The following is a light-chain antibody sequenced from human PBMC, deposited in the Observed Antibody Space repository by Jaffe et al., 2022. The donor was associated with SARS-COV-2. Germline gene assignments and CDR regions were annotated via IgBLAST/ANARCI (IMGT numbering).Light chain of an antibody. CDR2: KTN. CDR1: SSNIGNNY. V-gene: IGLV1-47*01. J-gene: IGLJ3*02. CDR3: TTWDSRLSAWV. Sequence: QSVLTQPPSASGTPGQRVTISCSGGSSNIGNNYAFWYQQLPGAAPKVLIYKTNQRPSGVPDRFSGSKSGTSASLAISGLRSEDEAVYHCTTWDSRLSAWVFGGGTKLTVL.